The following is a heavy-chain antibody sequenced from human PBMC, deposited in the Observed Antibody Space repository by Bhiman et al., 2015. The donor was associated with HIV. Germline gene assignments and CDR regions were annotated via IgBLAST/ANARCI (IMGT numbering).Heavy chain of an antibody. V-gene: IGHV3-7*01. J-gene: IGHJ4*02. CDR1: GFTFSIYW. Sequence: EEQLVISGGGLVQPGGSLRLSCAASGFTFSIYWMTWVRQAPGKGLEWVANIKQDGSEKHYVDSVKGRFTISRDNAKNSVYLQMNSLRAEDTAVYYCARDIGIPLSSGSLFQYWGQGILVTVSS. CDR2: IKQDGSEK. D-gene: IGHD1-26*01. CDR3: ARDIGIPLSSGSLFQY.